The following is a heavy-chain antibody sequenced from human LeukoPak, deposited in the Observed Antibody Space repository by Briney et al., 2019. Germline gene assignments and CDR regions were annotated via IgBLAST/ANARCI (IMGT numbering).Heavy chain of an antibody. CDR3: TRDLRDVLTGSYYYYMDV. D-gene: IGHD3-9*01. CDR1: GFTFGDYA. CDR2: IRSKAYGGTA. J-gene: IGHJ6*03. V-gene: IGHV3-49*03. Sequence: GGSLRLSCAGSGFTFGDYAMSWFRQAPRKGLEWVGFIRSKAYGGTAEYAASVEGRFTISRDDSRSIAYLQMNSLKTEDTAVYFCTRDLRDVLTGSYYYYMDVWGMGTTVTVSS.